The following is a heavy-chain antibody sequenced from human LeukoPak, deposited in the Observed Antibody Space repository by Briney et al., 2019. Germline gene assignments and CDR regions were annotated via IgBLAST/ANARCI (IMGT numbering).Heavy chain of an antibody. D-gene: IGHD3-10*01. Sequence: GGSLSLACAVSGITLSNYGMRWVRQAPGKGLESVAGIRGSGGGTVYAASVKGRFAISRDNRNNTLYLQMNSLRAADTAVYFCATRGVVIRVVLVGFQKEAYYFDSWGKGALVSVPS. CDR3: ATRGVVIRVVLVGFQKEAYYFDS. J-gene: IGHJ4*02. CDR2: IRGSGGGT. V-gene: IGHV3-23*01. CDR1: GITLSNYG.